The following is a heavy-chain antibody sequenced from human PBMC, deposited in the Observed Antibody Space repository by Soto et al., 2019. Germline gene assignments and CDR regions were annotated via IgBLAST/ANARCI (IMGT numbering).Heavy chain of an antibody. V-gene: IGHV3-30-3*01. J-gene: IGHJ6*02. CDR1: EFIFNNYA. Sequence: GGSLRLSCAASEFIFNNYAMHWVRQAPGRGLEWVAMVSYDGSVKYYAESVKGRFIISRDNSKDTLYLQMNSLSGEDTAVYYCARMLRGDLYGMDVWGPGTTVTVSS. CDR3: ARMLRGDLYGMDV. D-gene: IGHD3-10*01. CDR2: VSYDGSVK.